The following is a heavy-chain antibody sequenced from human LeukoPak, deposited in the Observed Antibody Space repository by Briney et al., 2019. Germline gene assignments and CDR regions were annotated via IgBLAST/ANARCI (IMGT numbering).Heavy chain of an antibody. CDR3: ARSFELTVVDPFDI. CDR1: GGSISSYY. V-gene: IGHV4-59*08. D-gene: IGHD4-23*01. Sequence: SETLSLTCTVSGGSISSYYWSWIRQPPGKGLEWIGYIYYSGSTNYNPSLKSRVTISVDTSKKHFSLKLRSVTAADTAVYYCARSFELTVVDPFDIWGQGTMVTVSS. CDR2: IYYSGST. J-gene: IGHJ3*02.